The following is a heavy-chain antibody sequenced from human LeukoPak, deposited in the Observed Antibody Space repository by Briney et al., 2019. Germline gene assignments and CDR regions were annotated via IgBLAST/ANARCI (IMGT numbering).Heavy chain of an antibody. J-gene: IGHJ4*02. CDR2: IGGSGGFT. D-gene: IGHD6-13*01. V-gene: IGHV3-23*01. CDR3: AKDGRIGEAGNWGLDY. CDR1: GFTFSSYG. Sequence: PGGSLRLSCAASGFTFSSYGMSWVRQAPGKGLEWVSAIGGSGGFTDYTDSVKGRFTIYRDNSKNTLYLEMNSLRAEDTAVFYCAKDGRIGEAGNWGLDYWGQGTLVTVSS.